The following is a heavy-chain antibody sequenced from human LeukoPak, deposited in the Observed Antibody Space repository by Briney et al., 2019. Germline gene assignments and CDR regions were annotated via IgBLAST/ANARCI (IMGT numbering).Heavy chain of an antibody. CDR2: IRSKAYGGTT. CDR1: GFTFGDYA. Sequence: GGSLRLSCTASGFTFGDYAMSWFRQAPGKGLEWVGFIRSKAYGGTTEYAASVKGRFTISRDDSKSIAYLQMNSLKTEDTAVYYCTREGDGRDYGGNSFDYWGQGTLVTVSS. CDR3: TREGDGRDYGGNSFDY. D-gene: IGHD4-23*01. V-gene: IGHV3-49*03. J-gene: IGHJ4*02.